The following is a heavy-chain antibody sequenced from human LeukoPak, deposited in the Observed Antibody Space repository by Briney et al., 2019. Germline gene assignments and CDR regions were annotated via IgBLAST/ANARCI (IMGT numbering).Heavy chain of an antibody. CDR2: IYYSGSA. J-gene: IGHJ4*02. V-gene: IGHV4-39*07. Sequence: SETLSLTCTVSGGSISSSTYYWGWIRQPPGKGLEWIGSIYYSGSAYYKPSLKSRVTISVDTSKNQFSLKLSSVTAADTAVYYCARGKIRYFDWLSWGQGTLVTVSS. D-gene: IGHD3-9*01. CDR3: ARGKIRYFDWLS. CDR1: GGSISSSTYY.